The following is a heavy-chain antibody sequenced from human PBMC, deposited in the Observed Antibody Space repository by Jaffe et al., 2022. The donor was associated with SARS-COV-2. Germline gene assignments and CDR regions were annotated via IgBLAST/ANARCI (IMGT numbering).Heavy chain of an antibody. D-gene: IGHD2-8*01. CDR2: ISSSSSTI. V-gene: IGHV3-48*02. CDR3: ARVGDIVPGYYYGMDV. CDR1: GFTFSSYS. J-gene: IGHJ6*02. Sequence: EVQLVESGGGLVQPGGSLRLSCAASGFTFSSYSMNWVRQAPGKGLEWVSYISSSSSTIYYADSVKGRFTISRDNAKNSLYLQMNSLRDEDTAVYYCARVGDIVPGYYYGMDVWGQGTTVTVSS.